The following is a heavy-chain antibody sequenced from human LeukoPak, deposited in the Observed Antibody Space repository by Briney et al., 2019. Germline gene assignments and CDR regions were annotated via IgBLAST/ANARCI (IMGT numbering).Heavy chain of an antibody. CDR2: INPNSGGT. D-gene: IGHD6-13*01. Sequence: ASVKVSCEASGYTFTSYDINWVRQATGQGLEWMGWINPNSGGTNYAQKFQGRVTMTRDTSTATAYMELRGLRSDDTAVYYCASVAAAGHYYYNSMDVWGQGTTVTVSS. V-gene: IGHV1-2*02. J-gene: IGHJ6*02. CDR3: ASVAAAGHYYYNSMDV. CDR1: GYTFTSYD.